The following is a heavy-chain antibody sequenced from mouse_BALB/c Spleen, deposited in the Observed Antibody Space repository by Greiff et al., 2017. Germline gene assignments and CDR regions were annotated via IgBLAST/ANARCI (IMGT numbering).Heavy chain of an antibody. Sequence: EVKLMESGPGLVKPSQSLSLTCTVTGYSITSDYAWNWIRQFPGNKLEWMGYISYSGSTSYNPSLKSRISITRDTSKNQFFLQLNSVTTEDTATYYCATSLLRLRYAMDYWGQGTSVTVSS. J-gene: IGHJ4*01. CDR3: ATSLLRLRYAMDY. V-gene: IGHV3-2*02. D-gene: IGHD1-2*01. CDR2: ISYSGST. CDR1: GYSITSDYA.